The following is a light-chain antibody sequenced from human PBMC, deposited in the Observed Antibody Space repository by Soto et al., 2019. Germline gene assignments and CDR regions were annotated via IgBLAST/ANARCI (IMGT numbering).Light chain of an antibody. CDR1: SSNIESNT. J-gene: IGLJ2*01. Sequence: QSVLTQPPSASGTPGQRVTISCSGSSSNIESNTVAWYQQLPGTAPKLLIYADNQRPSGVPDRFSGSKSGTAGSLAISGLQSEDEADYYCAAWDDSLNGVVFGGGTKLTVL. CDR2: ADN. CDR3: AAWDDSLNGVV. V-gene: IGLV1-44*01.